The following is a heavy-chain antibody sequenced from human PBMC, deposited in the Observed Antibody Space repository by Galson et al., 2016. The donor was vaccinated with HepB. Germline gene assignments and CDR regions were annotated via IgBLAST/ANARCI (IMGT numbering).Heavy chain of an antibody. D-gene: IGHD2-2*01. V-gene: IGHV3-23*01. J-gene: IGHJ6*04. CDR1: GFTFRNYG. CDR3: VQGSTAPAF. Sequence: SLRLSCAASGFTFRNYGMTWVRQAPGKGLEVVSRLSRSGARAASAASVKGRFTISRDNSKNTLSLQMNSLTADDTAIYYCVQGSTAPAFWGKGTTVTVSS. CDR2: LSRSGARA.